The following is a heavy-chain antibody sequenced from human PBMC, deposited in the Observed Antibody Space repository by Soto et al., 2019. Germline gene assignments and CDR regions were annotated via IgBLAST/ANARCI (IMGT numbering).Heavy chain of an antibody. CDR1: GYSFTSYW. J-gene: IGHJ3*02. V-gene: IGHV5-51*01. Sequence: PGESLKISCKGSGYSFTSYWIGWVRQMPGKGLEWMGIIYPGDSDTRYSPSFQGQVTISADKSISTAYLQWSSLKASDTAMYYCARHGRDYWYDFSVLNIGAQGTMVPVPS. CDR3: ARHGRDYWYDFSVLNI. CDR2: IYPGDSDT. D-gene: IGHD3-3*01.